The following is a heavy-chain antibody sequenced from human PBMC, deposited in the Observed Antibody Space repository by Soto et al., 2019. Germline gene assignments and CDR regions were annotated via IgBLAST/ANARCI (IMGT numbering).Heavy chain of an antibody. Sequence: SETLSLTCSVSGYSISSGYYWGWFRQAPGKGLEWLGSVYHNGIMFHNPSFQSRVTISVDTSKNQFSLNLRSVTAADTAVYYCAALWFGELAFNYWGHGILVTVSS. J-gene: IGHJ4*01. V-gene: IGHV4-38-2*02. D-gene: IGHD3-10*01. CDR1: GYSISSGYY. CDR2: VYHNGIM. CDR3: AALWFGELAFNY.